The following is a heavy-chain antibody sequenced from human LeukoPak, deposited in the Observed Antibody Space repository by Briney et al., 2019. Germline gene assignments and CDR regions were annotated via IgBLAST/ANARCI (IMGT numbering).Heavy chain of an antibody. J-gene: IGHJ4*02. D-gene: IGHD3-22*01. CDR2: ISSSGSTI. CDR3: ARDKVPHRSYYDSSGEFDY. V-gene: IGHV3-48*03. Sequence: GGSLRLFCAASGFTFSSYEMNWVRQAPGKGLEWVSYISSSGSTIYYADSVKGRFTISRDNAKNSLYLQMNSLRAEDTAVYYCARDKVPHRSYYDSSGEFDYWGQGTLVTVSS. CDR1: GFTFSSYE.